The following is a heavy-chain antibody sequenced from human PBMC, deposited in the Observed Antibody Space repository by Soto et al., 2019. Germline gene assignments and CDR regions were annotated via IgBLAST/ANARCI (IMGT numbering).Heavy chain of an antibody. CDR2: IFHSGRT. CDR3: AREFGGTYYFDY. V-gene: IGHV4-38-2*02. D-gene: IGHD1-1*01. CDR1: GYSISSGYY. J-gene: IGHJ4*02. Sequence: NPSETLSLTCAVSGYSISSGYYWGWIRQPPGKGLEWIGSIFHSGRTYYNPSLKSRVTILVDTSKNQFSLKLSSVTAADTAVYYCAREFGGTYYFDYWGQGALVTVSS.